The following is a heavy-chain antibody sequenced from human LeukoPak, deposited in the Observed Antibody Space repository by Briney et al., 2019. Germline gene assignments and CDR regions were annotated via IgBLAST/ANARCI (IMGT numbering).Heavy chain of an antibody. D-gene: IGHD3-3*01. Sequence: PSETLSLTCTVSGGSISSSSYYWGWIRQPPGKGLEWIESIYYSGSTYYNPSLKSRVTISVDTSKNQFSLKLSSVTAADTAVYYCAREFGDYSYYDFWSGYSKQNYNWFDPWGQGTLVTVSS. CDR1: GGSISSSSYY. CDR3: AREFGDYSYYDFWSGYSKQNYNWFDP. J-gene: IGHJ5*02. CDR2: IYYSGST. V-gene: IGHV4-39*07.